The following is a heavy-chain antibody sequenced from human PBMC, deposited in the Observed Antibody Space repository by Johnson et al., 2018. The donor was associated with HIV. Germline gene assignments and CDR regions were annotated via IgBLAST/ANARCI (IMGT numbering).Heavy chain of an antibody. CDR2: IYSGGST. Sequence: VQLVESGGGLVQPGGSLRLSCAASGFSFSSKYMSWVRQAPGKGLEWVSVIYSGGSTFYADSVKGRFTISRDNSGNTLYLQMDSLRVEDTAVYYCASTRLGAFDIWGQGTMVTVSS. CDR1: GFSFSSKY. J-gene: IGHJ3*02. V-gene: IGHV3-66*01. D-gene: IGHD6-6*01. CDR3: ASTRLGAFDI.